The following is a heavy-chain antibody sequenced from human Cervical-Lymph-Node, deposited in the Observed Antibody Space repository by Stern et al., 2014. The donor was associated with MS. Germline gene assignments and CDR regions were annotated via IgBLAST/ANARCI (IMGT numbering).Heavy chain of an antibody. CDR2: INPSGGTT. V-gene: IGHV1-46*03. D-gene: IGHD2-15*01. CDR1: GYTFTSYY. CDR3: AREKRDCSGGSCYSRDDY. J-gene: IGHJ4*02. Sequence: QVQLVESGAEVKKPGASVKVSCKASGYTFTSYYMPWVRQAPGQGLEWMGIINPSGGTTNPAQKFRGRVTMTRDTSTSTVYMELSSLRSEDTAVYYCAREKRDCSGGSCYSRDDYWGQGTLVTVSS.